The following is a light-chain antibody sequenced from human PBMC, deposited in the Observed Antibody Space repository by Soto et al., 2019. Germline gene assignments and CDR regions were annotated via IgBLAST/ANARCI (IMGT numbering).Light chain of an antibody. J-gene: IGKJ3*01. Sequence: EIVLTQSPGTLSLSPGERATLSCRASQNINSRYLAWYQQKPGQAPRLLIYAASSRATGIPDRFSGSGSGTDFTLTINRMEPEDFAVYYCQQFGSSPGFTFGPGTKVDIK. CDR3: QQFGSSPGFT. CDR2: AAS. CDR1: QNINSRY. V-gene: IGKV3-20*01.